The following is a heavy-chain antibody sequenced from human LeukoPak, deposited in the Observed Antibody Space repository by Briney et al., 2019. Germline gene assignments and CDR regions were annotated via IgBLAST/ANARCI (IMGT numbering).Heavy chain of an antibody. Sequence: GGSPRLSCAASGFTFSSYWMSWVRQAPGKGLEWVANIKQDGSEKYYVDSVKGRFTISRDNAKNSLYLQMNSLRAEDTAVYYCARLAVAGNPTVSGNWFDPWGQGTLVTVSS. CDR2: IKQDGSEK. D-gene: IGHD6-19*01. J-gene: IGHJ5*02. CDR3: ARLAVAGNPTVSGNWFDP. CDR1: GFTFSSYW. V-gene: IGHV3-7*01.